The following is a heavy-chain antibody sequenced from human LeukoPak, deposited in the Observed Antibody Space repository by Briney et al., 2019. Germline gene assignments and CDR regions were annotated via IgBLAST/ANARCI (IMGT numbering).Heavy chain of an antibody. D-gene: IGHD3-22*01. CDR2: IYYSGST. CDR1: GGSISSYY. V-gene: IGHV4-59*12. J-gene: IGHJ6*03. CDR3: ARGPYYYDSSGYYYYYYMDV. Sequence: SETLSLTCTVSGGSISSYYWSWIRQPPGKGLEWIGYIYYSGSTNYNPSLKSRVTISVDTSKNQFSLKLSSVTAADTAVYYCARGPYYYDSSGYYYYYYMDVWGKGTTVTVSS.